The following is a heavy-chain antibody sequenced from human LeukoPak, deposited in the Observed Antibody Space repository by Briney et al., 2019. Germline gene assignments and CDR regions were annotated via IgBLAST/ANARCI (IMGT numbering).Heavy chain of an antibody. D-gene: IGHD3-22*01. V-gene: IGHV3-66*02. CDR1: GFTVSSNY. CDR2: IYSGGST. J-gene: IGHJ4*02. CDR3: ARDDSSGYHYRFDY. Sequence: PGGSLRLSCAASGFTVSSNYTSWVRQAPGKGLEWVSVIYSGGSTYYADSVKGRFTISRDKSKNTLYLQMNSLRAEDTAVYYCARDDSSGYHYRFDYWGQGTLVTVSS.